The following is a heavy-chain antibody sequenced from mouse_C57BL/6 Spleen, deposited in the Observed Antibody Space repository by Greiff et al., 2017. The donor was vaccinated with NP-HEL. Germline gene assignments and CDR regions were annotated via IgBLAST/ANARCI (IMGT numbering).Heavy chain of an antibody. J-gene: IGHJ3*01. Sequence: QVQLQQPGAELVRPGTSVKLSCKASGYTFTSYWMHWVKQRPGQGLEWIGVIDPSDSYTNYNQKFKGKATLTVDTSSSTAYMQLSSLTSEDSAVYYCARHLYDGYPFAYWGQGTLVTVSA. CDR2: IDPSDSYT. CDR1: GYTFTSYW. CDR3: ARHLYDGYPFAY. V-gene: IGHV1-59*01. D-gene: IGHD2-3*01.